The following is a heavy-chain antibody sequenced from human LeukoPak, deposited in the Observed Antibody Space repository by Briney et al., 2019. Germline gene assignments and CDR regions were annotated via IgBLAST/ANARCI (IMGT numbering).Heavy chain of an antibody. CDR2: ISWNSGSI. CDR1: GFTFDDYA. J-gene: IGHJ3*02. V-gene: IGHV3-9*01. CDR3: AKDRRGNPGSAAGAFDI. D-gene: IGHD4-23*01. Sequence: PGRSLRLSCAASGFTFDDYAMHWVRQAPGKGLEWVSGISWNSGSIGYADSVKGRFTISRDNAKNSLYLQMNSLRAEDTALYYCAKDRRGNPGSAAGAFDIWGQGTMVTVSS.